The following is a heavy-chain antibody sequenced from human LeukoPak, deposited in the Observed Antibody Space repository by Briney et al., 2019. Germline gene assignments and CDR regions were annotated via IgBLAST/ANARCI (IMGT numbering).Heavy chain of an antibody. CDR3: AKGEDYDILTGYRELDY. J-gene: IGHJ4*02. V-gene: IGHV3-23*01. Sequence: GGSPRLSCAASGFTFISYAMSWVRQAPGKGLEWVSSISGNGVSTYYADSVKGRFTISRDNSKNTVYLQMNSLRAEDTAVYYCAKGEDYDILTGYRELDYWGQGTLVTVSS. D-gene: IGHD3-9*01. CDR2: ISGNGVST. CDR1: GFTFISYA.